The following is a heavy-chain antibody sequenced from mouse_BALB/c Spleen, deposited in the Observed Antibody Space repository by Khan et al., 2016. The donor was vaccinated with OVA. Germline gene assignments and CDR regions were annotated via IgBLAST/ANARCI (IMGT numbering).Heavy chain of an antibody. D-gene: IGHD4-1*01. J-gene: IGHJ1*01. CDR2: IRLRSNYYAT. CDR3: NRAWDWYFDV. V-gene: IGHV6-6*02. Sequence: EVKLEESGGGLVQPGGSLKLSCIASGFTFSNYWMSWVRQSPEKGLEWVAEIRLRSNYYATHYAASVKGRFTISRDDSNSSVYLQVNNVRNEDSGSYYCNRAWDWYFDVWGAGTTVTGSS. CDR1: GFTFSNYW.